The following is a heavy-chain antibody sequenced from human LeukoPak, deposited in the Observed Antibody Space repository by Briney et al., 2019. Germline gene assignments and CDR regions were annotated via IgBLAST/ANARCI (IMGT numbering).Heavy chain of an antibody. CDR2: IKSKTDGGTT. CDR3: TTHLPYSSSWYADY. Sequence: GGSLRLSCAASGFTFSNAWMSWVRQAPGKGLEWVGRIKSKTDGGTTDYAAPVKGRFTISRDDSKNTLYLQMNSLKTEDTAVYYCTTHLPYSSSWYADYWGQGTLVTVSS. D-gene: IGHD6-13*01. CDR1: GFTFSNAW. V-gene: IGHV3-15*01. J-gene: IGHJ4*02.